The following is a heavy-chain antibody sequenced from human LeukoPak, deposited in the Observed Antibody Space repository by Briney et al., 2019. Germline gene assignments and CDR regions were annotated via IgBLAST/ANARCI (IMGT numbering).Heavy chain of an antibody. CDR2: IYYSGST. Sequence: SETLSLTCIVSGGSISSSNYYWSWIRQFPGKGLEWIGYIYYSGSTSYNPSLKSRVTISLDTSKNQFSLNLSSVTAADTAVYYCARPYTSGYRGAFDIWGQGTMVTVSS. J-gene: IGHJ3*02. V-gene: IGHV4-61*05. CDR3: ARPYTSGYRGAFDI. CDR1: GGSISSSNYY. D-gene: IGHD6-19*01.